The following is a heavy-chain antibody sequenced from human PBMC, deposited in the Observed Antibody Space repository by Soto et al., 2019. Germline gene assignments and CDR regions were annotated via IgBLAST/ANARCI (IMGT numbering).Heavy chain of an antibody. CDR2: IRNKDNNYAT. V-gene: IGHV3-73*01. CDR3: AKEPVGPDWYFDL. Sequence: GGSLRLSCAASGFTFSSYWMSWVRQAPGKGLEWVGRIRNKDNNYATAYTASVKGRFTISRDDSKNTVYLQMNSLRAEDTAVYNCAKEPVGPDWYFDLWGRGTLVTVSS. J-gene: IGHJ2*01. CDR1: GFTFSSYW.